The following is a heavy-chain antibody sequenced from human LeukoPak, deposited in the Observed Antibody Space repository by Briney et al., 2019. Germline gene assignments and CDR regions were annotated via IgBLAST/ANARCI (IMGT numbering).Heavy chain of an antibody. CDR2: INPSGGST. CDR1: GYTFTSYY. D-gene: IGHD6-19*01. Sequence: ASVKVSCKASGYTFTSYYMHWVRQAPGQGLERMGIINPSGGSTSYAQKFQGRVTMTRDTSTSTVYMELSSPRSEDTAVYYCARARIAVAGHVDIDPWGQGTLVTVSS. V-gene: IGHV1-46*01. J-gene: IGHJ5*02. CDR3: ARARIAVAGHVDIDP.